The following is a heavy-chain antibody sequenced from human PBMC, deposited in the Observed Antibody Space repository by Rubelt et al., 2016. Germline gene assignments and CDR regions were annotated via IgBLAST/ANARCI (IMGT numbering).Heavy chain of an antibody. V-gene: IGHV1-69*13. CDR1: GYTFTSYG. Sequence: QVQLVQSGAEVKKPGASVKVSCKASGYTFTSYGISWVRQAPGQGLEWMGGIIPIFGTANYAQKVQGRGTITADESTSTAYMELSSLRSEETAVYYCATPPGVGKYWGQGTLVTVSS. CDR2: IIPIFGTA. J-gene: IGHJ4*02. CDR3: ATPPGVGKY. D-gene: IGHD2-8*01.